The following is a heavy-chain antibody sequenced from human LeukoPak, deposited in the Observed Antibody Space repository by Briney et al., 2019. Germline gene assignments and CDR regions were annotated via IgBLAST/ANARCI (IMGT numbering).Heavy chain of an antibody. Sequence: SETLSLTCTVSGGSISSYYWSWIRQPPGKGLEWIGYIYYSGSTNYNPSLKSRVTISVDTSKNQFSLKLSSVTAADTAVYYCARVKGSGSYYDAFDIWGQGTMVTVSS. CDR2: IYYSGST. CDR1: GGSISSYY. D-gene: IGHD3-10*01. V-gene: IGHV4-59*01. J-gene: IGHJ3*02. CDR3: ARVKGSGSYYDAFDI.